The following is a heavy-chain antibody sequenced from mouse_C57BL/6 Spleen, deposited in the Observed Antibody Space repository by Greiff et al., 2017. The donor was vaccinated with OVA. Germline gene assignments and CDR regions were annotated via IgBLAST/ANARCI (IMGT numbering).Heavy chain of an antibody. V-gene: IGHV2-9-1*01. CDR1: GFSLTSYA. CDR2: IWTGGGT. J-gene: IGHJ4*01. Sequence: VKVVESGPGLVAPSQSLSITCTVSGFSLTSYAISWVRQPPGKGLEWLGVIWTGGGTNYNSALKSRLSISKDNSKSQVFLKMNSLQTDDTARYYCARIYGSSYYAMDYWGQGTSVTVSS. D-gene: IGHD1-1*01. CDR3: ARIYGSSYYAMDY.